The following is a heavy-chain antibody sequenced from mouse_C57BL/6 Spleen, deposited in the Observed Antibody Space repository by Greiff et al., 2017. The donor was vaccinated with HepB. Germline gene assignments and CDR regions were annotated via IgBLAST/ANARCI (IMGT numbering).Heavy chain of an antibody. J-gene: IGHJ4*01. CDR3: ARFGYSNDAMDY. CDR1: GYTFTSYW. Sequence: VQLQQPGAELVKPGASVKLSCKASGYTFTSYWMQWVKQRPGQGLEWIGEIDPSDSYTNYNQKFKGKATLTVDTSSSTAYMQLSSLTSEDSAVYYCARFGYSNDAMDYWGQGTSVTVSS. D-gene: IGHD2-5*01. V-gene: IGHV1-50*01. CDR2: IDPSDSYT.